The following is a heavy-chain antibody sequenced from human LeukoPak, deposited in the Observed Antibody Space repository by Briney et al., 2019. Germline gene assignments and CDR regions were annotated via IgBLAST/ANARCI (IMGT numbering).Heavy chain of an antibody. V-gene: IGHV3-21*01. D-gene: IGHD3-9*01. CDR1: GFTFSSYS. Sequence: PGGSLRLSCAASGFTFSSYSMNWVRQAPGKGLEWVSSISSSSSYIYYADSVKGRFTISRDNAKNSLYLQMNSLRAEDTAVYYCARVLNYDILTGGYWGQGTLVTVSS. J-gene: IGHJ4*02. CDR2: ISSSSSYI. CDR3: ARVLNYDILTGGY.